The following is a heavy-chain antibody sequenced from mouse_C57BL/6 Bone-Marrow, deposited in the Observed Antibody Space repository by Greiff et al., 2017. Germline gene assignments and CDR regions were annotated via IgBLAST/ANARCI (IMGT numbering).Heavy chain of an antibody. CDR2: IDPSDSDT. Sequence: QVQLQQPGAELVKPGASVKLSCKASGYTFTSYWMQWVKQRPGQGLEWIGEIDPSDSDTNYNQKFKGKATLTVDTSSSTAYMQLSSLTSEDSAVYYCAREGIYYDSYDYWGQGTTLTVSS. D-gene: IGHD2-4*01. CDR1: GYTFTSYW. V-gene: IGHV1-50*01. CDR3: AREGIYYDSYDY. J-gene: IGHJ2*01.